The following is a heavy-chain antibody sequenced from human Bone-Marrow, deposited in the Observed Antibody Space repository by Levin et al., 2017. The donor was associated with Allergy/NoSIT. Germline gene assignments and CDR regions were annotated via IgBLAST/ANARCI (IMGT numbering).Heavy chain of an antibody. CDR2: IVVGSGHT. D-gene: IGHD2-15*01. V-gene: IGHV1-58*02. Sequence: PGESLKISCKASGFTFIDSTMQWLRQARGQRLEWMGWIVVGSGHTKYAQKFQKRVTITRDMSTSTAYMELSSLRSDDTAVYYCAAGSGIFEFWGQGTLVTVSS. CDR1: GFTFIDST. J-gene: IGHJ4*02. CDR3: AAGSGIFEF.